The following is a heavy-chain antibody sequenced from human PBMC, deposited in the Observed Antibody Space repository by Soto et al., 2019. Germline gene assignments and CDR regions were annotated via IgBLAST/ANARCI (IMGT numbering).Heavy chain of an antibody. CDR2: IYYSGST. D-gene: IGHD5-12*01. J-gene: IGHJ5*02. CDR3: ARLVATIRGHNWFDP. V-gene: IGHV4-39*01. Sequence: PSETLSLTCTVSGGSISSSSYYWGWIRQPPGKGLEWIGSIYYSGSTYYNPSLKSRVTISVDTSKNQFSLKLSSVTAADTAVYYCARLVATIRGHNWFDPWGQGTLVTVSS. CDR1: GGSISSSSYY.